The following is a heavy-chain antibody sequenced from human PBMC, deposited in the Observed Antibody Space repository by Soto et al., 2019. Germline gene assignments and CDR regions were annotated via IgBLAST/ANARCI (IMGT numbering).Heavy chain of an antibody. CDR1: GYSISSGYY. V-gene: IGHV4-38-2*01. D-gene: IGHD3-22*01. Sequence: SETLSLTCAVSGYSISSGYYWGWIRQPPGKGLEWIGSIYHSGSTYYNPSLKSRVTISVDTSKNQFSLKLSSVTAADTAVYYCARRYPYYYDSSGYLGPFDYWGQGTLVTVSS. CDR3: ARRYPYYYDSSGYLGPFDY. CDR2: IYHSGST. J-gene: IGHJ4*02.